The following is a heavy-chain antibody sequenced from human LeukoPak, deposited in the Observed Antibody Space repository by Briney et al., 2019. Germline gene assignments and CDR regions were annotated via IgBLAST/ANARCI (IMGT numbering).Heavy chain of an antibody. D-gene: IGHD6-13*01. Sequence: GGTLRLSCSASGFTFSTYGMSWVRQAPGKGLEWVISISGSGSTTFYADSVKGRFTISRDNSNNMLYLQMTSLRAEDTAVYYCARGTYSSSWYDHYYYYYYMDVWGKGTTVTVSS. CDR3: ARGTYSSSWYDHYYYYYYMDV. J-gene: IGHJ6*03. CDR1: GFTFSTYG. CDR2: ISGSGSTT. V-gene: IGHV3-23*01.